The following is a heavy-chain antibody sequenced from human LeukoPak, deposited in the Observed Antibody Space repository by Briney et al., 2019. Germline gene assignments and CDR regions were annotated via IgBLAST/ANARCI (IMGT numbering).Heavy chain of an antibody. Sequence: GGSLRLSCAASGFTFSSYAMSWVRQAPGKGLEWVSAISGSGGSTYYADSVKGRFTISRDNSKNTLYLQMNSLRAKDTAVYYCAKRSSGWYSLDYWGQGTLVTVSS. CDR1: GFTFSSYA. CDR2: ISGSGGST. J-gene: IGHJ4*02. CDR3: AKRSSGWYSLDY. V-gene: IGHV3-23*01. D-gene: IGHD6-19*01.